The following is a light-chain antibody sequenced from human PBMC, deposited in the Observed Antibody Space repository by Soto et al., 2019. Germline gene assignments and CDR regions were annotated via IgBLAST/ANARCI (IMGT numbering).Light chain of an antibody. CDR3: SSFTSSITPHVV. Sequence: HSALTQPASVSGSPGQSITISCTGTDSDVGGYNYVSWYQQHPGKAPKLMIYGVSNRPSGVSNRFSASKSGNTASLTISGLQAEDEADYYCSSFTSSITPHVVFGGGTKLTVL. CDR1: DSDVGGYNY. V-gene: IGLV2-14*01. CDR2: GVS. J-gene: IGLJ2*01.